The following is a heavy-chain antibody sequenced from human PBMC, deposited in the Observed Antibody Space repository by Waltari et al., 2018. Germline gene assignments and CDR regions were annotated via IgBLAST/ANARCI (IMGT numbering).Heavy chain of an antibody. J-gene: IGHJ6*02. D-gene: IGHD1-1*01. V-gene: IGHV4-39*07. CDR2: IYYSGST. Sequence: QLQLQESGSGLVKPSETLSLTCTVSGGSIRSTSYHWGWIRQPPGKGLEWIGSIYYSGSTYYNPSLKSRVTISVDTSKNQFSLKLSSVTAADTAVYYCASFWIYGMDVWGQGTTVTVSS. CDR3: ASFWIYGMDV. CDR1: GGSIRSTSYH.